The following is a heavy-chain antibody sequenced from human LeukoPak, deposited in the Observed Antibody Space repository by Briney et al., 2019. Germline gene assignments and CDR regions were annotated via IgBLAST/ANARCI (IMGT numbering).Heavy chain of an antibody. Sequence: ASVKVSCKASGYTFTSYDINWVRQATGQGLEWMGWMNPNSGNTGYAQKFQGRVTMTRNTSISTAYMELSSLRYEDTAVYYCARGTYYYGSGAPDFDYWGQGTLVTVSS. D-gene: IGHD3-10*01. CDR1: GYTFTSYD. CDR2: MNPNSGNT. CDR3: ARGTYYYGSGAPDFDY. V-gene: IGHV1-8*01. J-gene: IGHJ4*02.